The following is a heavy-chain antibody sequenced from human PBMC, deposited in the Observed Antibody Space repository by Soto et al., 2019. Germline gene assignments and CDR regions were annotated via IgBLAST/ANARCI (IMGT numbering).Heavy chain of an antibody. J-gene: IGHJ6*02. CDR1: GFSLSTSGMC. CDR3: ARGMVRGVIWLHYYYYGMDV. V-gene: IGHV2-70*11. Sequence: SGPTLVNPTQTLTLTCTFSGFSLSTSGMCVSWIRQPPGKALEWLARIDWDDDKYYSTSLKTRLTISKDTSKNQVVLTMTNMDPVDTATYYCARGMVRGVIWLHYYYYGMDVWGQGTTVTVSS. CDR2: IDWDDDK. D-gene: IGHD3-10*01.